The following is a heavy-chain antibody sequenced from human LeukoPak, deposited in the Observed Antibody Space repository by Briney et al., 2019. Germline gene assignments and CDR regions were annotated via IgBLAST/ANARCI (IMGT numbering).Heavy chain of an antibody. CDR2: ISYDGRNE. D-gene: IGHD1-14*01. CDR1: GFTFSGYT. J-gene: IGHJ4*02. V-gene: IGHV3-30*18. CDR3: AKDKPIDY. Sequence: GGPLRLSCAASGFTFSGYTMTWVRQAPGKGLEWVAVISYDGRNEHYADSVKGRFTISRDNSKNTVFLQMNTLRTEDTAVYFCAKDKPIDYWGQGTLVTVSS.